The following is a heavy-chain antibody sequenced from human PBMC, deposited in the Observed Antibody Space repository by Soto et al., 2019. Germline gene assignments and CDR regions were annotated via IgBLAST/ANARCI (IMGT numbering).Heavy chain of an antibody. CDR3: ARGSRHSSSYSGSSFDP. Sequence: PSETLSLTCTVPGASIRSTDYYWSWIRQAPGKGLEWIGYVYYTGSTYYNPSLMSRLTISVDTSKNQFSLKLTSVTAADTAVYYCARGSRHSSSYSGSSFDPWGQGTLVTVSS. CDR1: GASIRSTDYY. CDR2: VYYTGST. D-gene: IGHD6-13*01. J-gene: IGHJ5*02. V-gene: IGHV4-30-4*01.